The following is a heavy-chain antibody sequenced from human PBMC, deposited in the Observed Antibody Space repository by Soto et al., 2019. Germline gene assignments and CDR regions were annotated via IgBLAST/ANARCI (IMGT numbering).Heavy chain of an antibody. CDR2: ISGSGGST. CDR1: GFSFSSYA. CDR3: VKDLPQSYYGSGSKGYFDH. D-gene: IGHD3-10*01. V-gene: IGHV3-23*01. J-gene: IGHJ4*02. Sequence: GGSLRLSCAASGFSFSSYAMSWVRQAPGKGLEWVSVISGSGGSTYYADSVKGRFTISRDNSRNTLYLQMNSLRAEDTAVHYCVKDLPQSYYGSGSKGYFDHWGQGTLVTVSS.